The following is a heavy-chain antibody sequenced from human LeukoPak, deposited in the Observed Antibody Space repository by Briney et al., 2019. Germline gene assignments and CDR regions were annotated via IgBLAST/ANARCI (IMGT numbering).Heavy chain of an antibody. V-gene: IGHV3-21*01. Sequence: PGGSLRLSCAASGFTFSSYSMNWVRQAPGKGLEWVSSITSSSTYIYYADSLKGRFTISRDNAKNSLFLQMNSLRAEDTAVYYCARVATVTTDFDYWGLGTLVTVSS. D-gene: IGHD4-17*01. CDR2: ITSSSTYI. CDR1: GFTFSSYS. J-gene: IGHJ4*02. CDR3: ARVATVTTDFDY.